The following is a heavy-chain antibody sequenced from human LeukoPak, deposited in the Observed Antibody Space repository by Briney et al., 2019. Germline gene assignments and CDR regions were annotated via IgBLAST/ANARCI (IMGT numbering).Heavy chain of an antibody. CDR2: MNPNSGNT. CDR1: GYTFTSYD. CDR3: ARGGQSGAYYDILTGYYLWGDRDYFDY. D-gene: IGHD3-9*01. J-gene: IGHJ4*02. V-gene: IGHV1-8*03. Sequence: GASVKVSCKASGYTFTSYDINWVRQATGQGLEWMGWMNPNSGNTGYAQKFQGGVTITRNTSISTAYMELSSLRSEDTAVYYCARGGQSGAYYDILTGYYLWGDRDYFDYWGQGTLVTVSS.